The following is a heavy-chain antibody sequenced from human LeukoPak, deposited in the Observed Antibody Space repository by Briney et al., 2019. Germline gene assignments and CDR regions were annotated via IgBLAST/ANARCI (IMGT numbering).Heavy chain of an antibody. CDR3: AKGLRYYYDSSGAFDY. CDR2: ISYDGSNK. Sequence: PGGPLRLSCAASGFTFSSYGMHWVRQAPGKGLEWVAVISYDGSNKYYADSVKGRFTISRDNSKNTLYLQMNSLRAEDTAVYYCAKGLRYYYDSSGAFDYWGQGTLVTVSS. D-gene: IGHD3-22*01. CDR1: GFTFSSYG. V-gene: IGHV3-30*18. J-gene: IGHJ4*02.